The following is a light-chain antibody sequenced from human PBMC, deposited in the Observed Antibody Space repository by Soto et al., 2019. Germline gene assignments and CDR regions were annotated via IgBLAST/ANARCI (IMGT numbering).Light chain of an antibody. CDR2: AAS. Sequence: AIRMTQSPSSLSASTGDRVTINCRASQGISSYLAWYQQKPGKAPKLLIYAASTLQSGVASRFSGSRSRKEITLTISCLQSEDFANYYCQQYYSYPPYTFGQGTKLEIK. CDR1: QGISSY. CDR3: QQYYSYPPYT. J-gene: IGKJ2*01. V-gene: IGKV1-8*01.